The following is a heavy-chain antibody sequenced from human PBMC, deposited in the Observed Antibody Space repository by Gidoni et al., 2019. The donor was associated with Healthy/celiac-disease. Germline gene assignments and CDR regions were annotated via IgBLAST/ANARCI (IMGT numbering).Heavy chain of an antibody. V-gene: IGHV7-4-1*01. CDR1: GYTFPSYA. CDR2: INTNTGNP. CDR3: ARDGSSSWPYYGMDV. D-gene: IGHD6-13*01. Sequence: LVQSGSELKKPGASVKVSCKSSGYTFPSYAMNWVRQAPGQGLEWMGWINTNTGNPTYAQGFTGRFVFSLDTSVSTAYLQICSLKAEDTAVYYCARDGSSSWPYYGMDVWGQGTTVTVSS. J-gene: IGHJ6*02.